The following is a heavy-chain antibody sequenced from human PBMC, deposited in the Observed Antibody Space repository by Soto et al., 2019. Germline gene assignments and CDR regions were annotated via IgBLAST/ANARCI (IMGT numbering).Heavy chain of an antibody. CDR1: GGSVSSAGPY. J-gene: IGHJ3*02. CDR2: IFYSGST. D-gene: IGHD3-10*01. CDR3: AGGHGYSPRGGAFDI. V-gene: IGHV4-31*03. Sequence: QVQLQESGPGPVKPSQTLSLTCTVSGGSVSSAGPYWSWIRQHPGKGLEWLGYIFYSGSTYYNPSLTSRVTISVDTSKNQFSLRLTSVTAADTAVYYCAGGHGYSPRGGAFDIWGQGTMVTVSS.